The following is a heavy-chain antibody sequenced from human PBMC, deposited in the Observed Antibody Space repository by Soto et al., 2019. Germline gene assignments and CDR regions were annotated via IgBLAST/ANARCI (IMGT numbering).Heavy chain of an antibody. J-gene: IGHJ3*02. V-gene: IGHV3-30*18. CDR1: GFTFSSYG. CDR3: AKDPRYSSGWSAFDI. D-gene: IGHD6-19*01. Sequence: PGGSLRLSCAASGFTFSSYGMHWVRQAPGKGLEWVAVISYDGSNKYYADSVKGRFTISRDNSKNTLYLQMNSLRAEDTAVYYCAKDPRYSSGWSAFDIWGQGTMVTVSS. CDR2: ISYDGSNK.